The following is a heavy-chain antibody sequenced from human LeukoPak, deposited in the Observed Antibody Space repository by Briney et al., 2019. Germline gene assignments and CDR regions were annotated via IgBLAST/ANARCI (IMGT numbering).Heavy chain of an antibody. J-gene: IGHJ4*02. CDR2: ISGSGGST. Sequence: GGSLRLSCAASGFTFSSYSMNWVRQAPGKGLEWASAISGSGGSTYYADSVKGRFTISRDNSKNTLYLQMNSLRAEDTAVYYCAKVISRYTGEGDYWGQGTLVTVSS. V-gene: IGHV3-23*01. CDR1: GFTFSSYS. D-gene: IGHD3-16*02. CDR3: AKVISRYTGEGDY.